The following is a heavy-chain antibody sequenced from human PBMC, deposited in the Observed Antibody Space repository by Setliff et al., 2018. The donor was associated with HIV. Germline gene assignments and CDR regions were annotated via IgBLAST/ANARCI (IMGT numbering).Heavy chain of an antibody. Sequence: ASAKVSCKASGGTFSNYAISWVRQAPGQGLEWMGVINPTGGSTRNTQKFQGRVAMTRDTSTSTVYMELSSLRSEDTAVYYCASAGAWQRNALDIWGQGTMVTVSS. D-gene: IGHD5-12*01. CDR2: INPTGGST. V-gene: IGHV1-46*01. CDR1: GGTFSNYA. CDR3: ASAGAWQRNALDI. J-gene: IGHJ3*02.